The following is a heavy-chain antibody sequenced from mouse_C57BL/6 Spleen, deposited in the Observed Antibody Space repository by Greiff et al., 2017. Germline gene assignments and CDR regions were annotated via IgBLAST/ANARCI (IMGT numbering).Heavy chain of an antibody. CDR1: GYAFRSSW. CDR2: IYPGDGDT. CDR3: ARVDGNYGYFDV. Sequence: QVQLKESGPELVKPGASVKISCKASGYAFRSSWMNWVKQRPGKGLEWIGRIYPGDGDTNYNGKFKGKATLTADKSSSTAYMQLSSLTSEDSAVYFCARVDGNYGYFDVWGTGTTVTVSS. J-gene: IGHJ1*03. D-gene: IGHD2-1*01. V-gene: IGHV1-82*01.